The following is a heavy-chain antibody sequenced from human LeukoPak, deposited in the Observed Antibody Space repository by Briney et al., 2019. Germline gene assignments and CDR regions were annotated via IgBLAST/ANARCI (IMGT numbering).Heavy chain of an antibody. CDR3: ARVVITQYYYYYYMDV. Sequence: GASVKVSCKASGYTFTSYGIIWVRQAPGQGLEWMGGIIPIFGTANYAQKFQGRVTITADESTSTAYMELSSLRSEDTAVYYCARVVITQYYYYYYMDVWGKGTTVTISS. CDR2: IIPIFGTA. CDR1: GYTFTSYG. D-gene: IGHD3-22*01. V-gene: IGHV1-69*13. J-gene: IGHJ6*03.